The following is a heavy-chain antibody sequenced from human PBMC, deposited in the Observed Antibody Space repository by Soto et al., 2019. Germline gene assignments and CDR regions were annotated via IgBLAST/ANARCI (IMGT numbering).Heavy chain of an antibody. CDR2: IVPKLGTV. Sequence: QVQLVQSGAEVKKTGSSVKVSCKISGGIFSRHAIDWVRQARGPGLVRMGGIVPKLGTVIYSQNFQARVPISSDELTNTSYMDLSGLTFEDTDVYYCARTRTYDSESDVYYGHHFDDWGQGTLVTVSS. D-gene: IGHD4-17*01. CDR3: ARTRTYDSESDVYYGHHFDD. J-gene: IGHJ4*02. CDR1: GGIFSRHA. V-gene: IGHV1-69*01.